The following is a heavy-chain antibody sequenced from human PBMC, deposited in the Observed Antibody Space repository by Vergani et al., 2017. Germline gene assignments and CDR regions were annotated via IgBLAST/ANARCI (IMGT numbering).Heavy chain of an antibody. CDR3: AGFRGNWNDVDN. V-gene: IGHV4-31*03. D-gene: IGHD1-1*01. CDR1: GGSISSGGYY. CDR2: IYYSGST. J-gene: IGHJ4*02. Sequence: QVQLQESGPGLVKPSQTLSLTCTVSGGSISSGGYYWSWIRQHPGKGLEWIGYIYYSGSTYYNPSLKSRVTISVDTSKNQFSLKLSSVTTADTAVYCWAGFRGNWNDVDNWGQATLVTVSS.